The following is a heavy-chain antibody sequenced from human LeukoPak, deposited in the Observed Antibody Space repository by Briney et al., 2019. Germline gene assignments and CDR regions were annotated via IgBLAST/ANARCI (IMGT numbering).Heavy chain of an antibody. Sequence: PSETLSLTCTVSGGSISSNSYYWGWIRQPPGKGLEWIGSIYYSGSTYYNPSLKSRVTISVDTSKNQFSLKLSSVTAADTAVYYCARDIVVVPAARHNWFDPWGQGTLVTVSS. CDR2: IYYSGST. CDR3: ARDIVVVPAARHNWFDP. V-gene: IGHV4-39*07. J-gene: IGHJ5*02. D-gene: IGHD2-2*01. CDR1: GGSISSNSYY.